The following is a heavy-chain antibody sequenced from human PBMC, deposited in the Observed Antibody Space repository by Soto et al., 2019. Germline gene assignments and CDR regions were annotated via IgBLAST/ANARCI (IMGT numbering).Heavy chain of an antibody. J-gene: IGHJ6*02. CDR3: ARDPSDSSGFTLYYYYGMDV. Sequence: GSLRLSCAASGFTFSSYSMNWVRQAPGKGLEWVSSISSSSSYIYYADSVKGRFTISRDNAKNSLYLQMNSLRAEDTAVYYCARDPSDSSGFTLYYYYGMDVWGQGTTVTVSS. CDR2: ISSSSSYI. CDR1: GFTFSSYS. D-gene: IGHD6-19*01. V-gene: IGHV3-21*01.